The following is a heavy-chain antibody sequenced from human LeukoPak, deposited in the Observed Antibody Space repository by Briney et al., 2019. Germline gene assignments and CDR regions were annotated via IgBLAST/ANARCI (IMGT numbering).Heavy chain of an antibody. D-gene: IGHD7-27*01. CDR2: IYYSGST. CDR3: ARVPPTGEDYFDY. V-gene: IGHV4-39*07. CDR1: GGSISSSSYY. Sequence: PSETLSLTCTVSGGSISSSSYYWGWIRQPPGKGLEWIGSIYYSGSTYYNPSLKSRVTISVDTSKNQFSLKLSSVTAADTAVYYCARVPPTGEDYFDYWGQGTLVTVSS. J-gene: IGHJ4*02.